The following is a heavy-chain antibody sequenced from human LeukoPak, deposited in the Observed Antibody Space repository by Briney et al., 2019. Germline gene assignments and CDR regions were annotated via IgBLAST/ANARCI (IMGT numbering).Heavy chain of an antibody. CDR3: ARSTITMVRGGVYYMDV. CDR2: IIPIFGTA. J-gene: IGHJ6*03. CDR1: GGTFSSYA. Sequence: SVKVSCKASGGTFSSYAISWVRQAPGQGLEWMGGIIPIFGTANYAQKFQGRVTITTDESTSTAYMELSSLRSEDTAVYYCARSTITMVRGGVYYMDVWGKGTTVTVSS. D-gene: IGHD3-10*01. V-gene: IGHV1-69*05.